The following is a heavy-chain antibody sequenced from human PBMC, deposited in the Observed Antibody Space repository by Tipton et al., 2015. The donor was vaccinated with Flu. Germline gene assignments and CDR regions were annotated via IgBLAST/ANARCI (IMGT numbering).Heavy chain of an antibody. V-gene: IGHV3-30-3*01. Sequence: AVSGFTFSSYAMHWVRQAPGKGLEWVAVISYDGSNKYYADSVKGRFTISRDNSKNTLYLQMNSLRAEDTAVYYCARGPMIVVKNWYFDLWGRGTLVTVSS. J-gene: IGHJ2*01. CDR2: ISYDGSNK. D-gene: IGHD3-22*01. CDR1: GFTFSSYA. CDR3: ARGPMIVVKNWYFDL.